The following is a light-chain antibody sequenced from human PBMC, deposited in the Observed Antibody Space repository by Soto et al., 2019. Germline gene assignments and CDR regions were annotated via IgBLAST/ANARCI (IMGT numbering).Light chain of an antibody. CDR2: GAS. Sequence: PGERVTLSCRASQSVSSSYLTWYQQKPGQAPRLLIYGASTRATSIPARFSGSGSGTDFTLTISSLQPEDFAVYYCRGFTFGPGTKVDIK. CDR1: QSVSSSY. J-gene: IGKJ3*01. CDR3: RGFT. V-gene: IGKV3D-7*01.